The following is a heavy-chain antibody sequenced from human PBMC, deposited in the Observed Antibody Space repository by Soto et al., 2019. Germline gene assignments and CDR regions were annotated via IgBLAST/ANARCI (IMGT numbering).Heavy chain of an antibody. V-gene: IGHV4-59*01. CDR2: ISYRGST. D-gene: IGHD3-22*01. Sequence: PSETLSLTCTVSAGSITTSYWSWIRQPLGKALEWIGYISYRGSTNYNPSLKSRLTISIYTSKSQISLKLTSMTTADTAVYYCASSGIVGREVNTWFDPWGQGTLVTVS. J-gene: IGHJ5*02. CDR3: ASSGIVGREVNTWFDP. CDR1: AGSITTSY.